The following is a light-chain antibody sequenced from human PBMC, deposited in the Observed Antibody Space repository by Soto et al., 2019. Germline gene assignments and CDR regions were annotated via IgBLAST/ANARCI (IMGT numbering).Light chain of an antibody. CDR2: EVS. Sequence: QSVLTQPPSASGSPGQSVTISCTGTSSDVGGYNYVSWYQQHPGKAPKLMIYEVSTRPSGVPDRFSGSKSGNTASLSVYGLQAEEEADYYCSSYAGSNNVVFGGGTTLTVL. V-gene: IGLV2-8*01. CDR1: SSDVGGYNY. CDR3: SSYAGSNNVV. J-gene: IGLJ2*01.